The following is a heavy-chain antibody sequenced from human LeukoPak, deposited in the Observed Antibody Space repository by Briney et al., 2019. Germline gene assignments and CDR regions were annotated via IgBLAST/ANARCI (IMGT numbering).Heavy chain of an antibody. CDR2: FDPEDGET. CDR1: GYTLTELS. D-gene: IGHD6-19*01. CDR3: ATFSVAGPGRVYYFDY. Sequence: ASVKVSCKVSGYTLTELSMHWVRQAPGKGLEWMGGFDPEDGETIYAQKFQGRVTVTEDTSTDTAYMELSSLRSEDTAVYYCATFSVAGPGRVYYFDYWGQGTLVTVSS. V-gene: IGHV1-24*01. J-gene: IGHJ4*02.